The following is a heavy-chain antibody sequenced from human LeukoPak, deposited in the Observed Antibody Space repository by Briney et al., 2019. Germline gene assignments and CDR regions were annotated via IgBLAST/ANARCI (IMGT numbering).Heavy chain of an antibody. V-gene: IGHV4-59*08. D-gene: IGHD3-10*01. CDR3: ARANYGSGSYYYYYYGMDV. CDR2: IYYSGST. Sequence: PSETLSLTCTVSGGSISSYYWSWIRQPPGKGLEWIGYIYYSGSTNYNPSLKSRVTISVDTSKNQFSLKLSSVTAADTAVYYCARANYGSGSYYYYYYGMDVWGQGTTVTVSS. CDR1: GGSISSYY. J-gene: IGHJ6*02.